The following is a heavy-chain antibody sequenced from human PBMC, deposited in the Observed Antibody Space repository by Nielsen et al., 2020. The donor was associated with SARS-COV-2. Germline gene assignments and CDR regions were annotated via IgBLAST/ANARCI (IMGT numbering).Heavy chain of an antibody. J-gene: IGHJ6*02. Sequence: ESLKISCAASGFTFSDYYMSWIRQPPGKGLEWIGYIYYSGSTNYNPSLKSRVTISVDTSKNQFSLKLSSVTAADTAVYYCARHLVSSSWYRAFYYYYGMDVWGQGTTVTVSS. V-gene: IGHV4-59*08. CDR3: ARHLVSSSWYRAFYYYYGMDV. CDR2: IYYSGST. D-gene: IGHD6-13*01. CDR1: GFTFSDYY.